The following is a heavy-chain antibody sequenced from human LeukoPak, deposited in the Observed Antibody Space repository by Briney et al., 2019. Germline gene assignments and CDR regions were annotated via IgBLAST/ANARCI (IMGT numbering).Heavy chain of an antibody. D-gene: IGHD3-22*01. J-gene: IGHJ4*02. Sequence: PGGSLRLSCAASGFTFSSYAMSWVRQAPGKGLEWVSAIIGSGGNTYYADSVKGRFTIPRDNSKTTLYLKMNSLRAEDTAVYYCAKHPRITMIVVVNAFDYWGQGTLVTVSS. CDR2: IIGSGGNT. V-gene: IGHV3-23*01. CDR1: GFTFSSYA. CDR3: AKHPRITMIVVVNAFDY.